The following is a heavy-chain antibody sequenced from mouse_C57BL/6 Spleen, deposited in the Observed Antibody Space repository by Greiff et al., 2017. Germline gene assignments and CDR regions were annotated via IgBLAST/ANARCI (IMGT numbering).Heavy chain of an antibody. CDR3: AVTLLLRTSFAY. CDR1: GYTFTSYW. V-gene: IGHV1-59*01. D-gene: IGHD1-1*01. CDR2: IDPSDSYT. Sequence: QVQLQQPGAELVRPGTSVKLSCKASGYTFTSYWMPWVKQRPGQGLEWIGVIDPSDSYTNYNQKFKGKATLTVDTSSSTAYMQLSSLTSEDSAVYYCAVTLLLRTSFAYWGQGTLVTVSA. J-gene: IGHJ3*01.